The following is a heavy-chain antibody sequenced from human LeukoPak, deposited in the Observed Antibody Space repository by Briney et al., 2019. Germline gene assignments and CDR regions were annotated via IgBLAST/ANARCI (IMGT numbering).Heavy chain of an antibody. J-gene: IGHJ5*02. CDR2: IYWDDDR. V-gene: IGHV2-5*04. CDR3: VKVQYDNSGRRFGP. CDR1: GFSLTTGGVG. D-gene: IGHD3-22*01. Sequence: KESGPTLVKPTQTLTLTCTFSGFSLTTGGVGVGWIRQPPGKALEWLGVIYWDDDRHCRPSVKSRLTFNKDTSRNQVVLSMNNMDPVDTGTYYCVKVQYDNSGRRFGPWGQGTLVTVSS.